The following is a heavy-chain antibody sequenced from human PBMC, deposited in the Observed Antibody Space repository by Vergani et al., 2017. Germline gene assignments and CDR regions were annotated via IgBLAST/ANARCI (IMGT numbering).Heavy chain of an antibody. V-gene: IGHV3-30*02. CDR1: GFTFNSYG. Sequence: QVQLVESGGGVVQPGGSLRLSCAASGFTFNSYGMHWVRQAPGKGLEWVASILSDESRRYYGDSMEGPFTISRDNSKNTLYLQMNSLRAEDTAVYYCARQPLGYCXTTTSEFYRGVDYWGQGILVTVSS. CDR3: ARQPLGYCXTTTSEFYRGVDY. CDR2: ILSDESRR. D-gene: IGHD2-15*01. J-gene: IGHJ4*02.